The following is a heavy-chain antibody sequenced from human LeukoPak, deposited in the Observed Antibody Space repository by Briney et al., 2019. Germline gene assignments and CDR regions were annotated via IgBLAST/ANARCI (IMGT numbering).Heavy chain of an antibody. V-gene: IGHV4-59*01. CDR2: IYYSGST. CDR3: ARKSITMSWDAFDI. CDR1: GGSISSYY. J-gene: IGHJ3*02. D-gene: IGHD3-22*01. Sequence: SETLSLTCTVSGGSISSYYWSWIRQPPGKGLEWIGYIYYSGSTNYNPPLKSRVTISVDTSKSQFSLKLSSVTAADTAVYYCARKSITMSWDAFDIWGQGTMVTVSS.